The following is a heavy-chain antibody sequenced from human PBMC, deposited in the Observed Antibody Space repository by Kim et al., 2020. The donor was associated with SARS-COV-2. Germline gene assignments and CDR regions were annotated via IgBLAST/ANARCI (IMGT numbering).Heavy chain of an antibody. V-gene: IGHV4-34*01. J-gene: IGHJ4*02. CDR3: ARSRSMVRGVIGY. Sequence: YTPSLQSAVTISVGPSKNQFSLKLSSVTAADTAVYYCARSRSMVRGVIGYWGQGTLVTVSS. D-gene: IGHD3-10*01.